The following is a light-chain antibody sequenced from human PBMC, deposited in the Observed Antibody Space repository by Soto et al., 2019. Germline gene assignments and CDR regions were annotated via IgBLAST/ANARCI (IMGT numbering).Light chain of an antibody. Sequence: EIVMRQSPATLSVSPGERATLTCRASQSVSSNLAWYQQKPGQAPRLLIYGASTRATGIPARFSSSGSGTEFTLTISSLQSEDFAVYYCQHYNNWPHTFGQGNKLEIK. V-gene: IGKV3-15*01. CDR3: QHYNNWPHT. CDR1: QSVSSN. J-gene: IGKJ2*01. CDR2: GAS.